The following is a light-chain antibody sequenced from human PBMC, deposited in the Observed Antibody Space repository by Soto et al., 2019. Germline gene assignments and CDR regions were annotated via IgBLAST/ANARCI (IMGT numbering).Light chain of an antibody. Sequence: DIQMTQSPSSLSASVGDRVTITCQASQDISNHLNWYQQKPGKAPKLLIYDASSLETGVPSSFSVSGSGTDFTFTITSLRPEDIATYYCQQYDNLPTFTFGPGTKVDIK. CDR2: DAS. CDR3: QQYDNLPTFT. V-gene: IGKV1-33*01. CDR1: QDISNH. J-gene: IGKJ3*01.